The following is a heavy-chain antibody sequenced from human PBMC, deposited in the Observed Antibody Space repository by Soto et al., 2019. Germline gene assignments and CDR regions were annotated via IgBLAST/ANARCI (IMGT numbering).Heavy chain of an antibody. V-gene: IGHV5-51*01. D-gene: IGHD3-3*01. CDR2: IYPGDSDT. CDR3: ARLKPPLRFLEWLLPKQAGTNYYYMDV. Sequence: PGESLKISCKGSGYSFTSYWIGWVRQMPGKGLEWMGIIYPGDSDTRYSPSFQGQVTISADKSISTAYLQWSSLKASDTAMYYCARLKPPLRFLEWLLPKQAGTNYYYMDVWGKRTKVTGSS. J-gene: IGHJ6*03. CDR1: GYSFTSYW.